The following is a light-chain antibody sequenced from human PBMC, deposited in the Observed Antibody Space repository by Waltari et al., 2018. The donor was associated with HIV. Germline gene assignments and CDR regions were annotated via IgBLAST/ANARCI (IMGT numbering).Light chain of an antibody. CDR2: WAS. Sequence: DVVMTPSPDALAVSLGERATIICKATPSVFYTPNAKNYIAWYQQRPGQTPKLLIFWASTREFGVSARFSGSGSGTNFTLTITSLQAEDVAVYYCQQYYSPPPTFGQGTKVEIK. CDR3: QQYYSPPPT. CDR1: PSVFYTPNAKNY. V-gene: IGKV4-1*01. J-gene: IGKJ1*01.